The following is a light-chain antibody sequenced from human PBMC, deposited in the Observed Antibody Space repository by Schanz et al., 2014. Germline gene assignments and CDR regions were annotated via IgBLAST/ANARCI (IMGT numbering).Light chain of an antibody. J-gene: IGKJ2*01. V-gene: IGKV3-11*01. Sequence: EIVLTQSPGTLSLSPGERATLSCRASQSVNTYLVWYQQKPGQAPRLLIYGASNRATGVPARFSASGSGTDFTLTISSLEPEDFAVYYCQQRSNWLYSFGQGTKLEIK. CDR1: QSVNTY. CDR2: GAS. CDR3: QQRSNWLYS.